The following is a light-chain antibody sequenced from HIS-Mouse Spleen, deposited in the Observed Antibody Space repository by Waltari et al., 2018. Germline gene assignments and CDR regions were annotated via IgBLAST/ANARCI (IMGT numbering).Light chain of an antibody. CDR3: YSTDSSGNHRV. CDR2: EDS. V-gene: IGLV3-10*01. CDR1: ALPKKY. J-gene: IGLJ2*01. Sequence: SYELTQPPSVSVSPGQTARITCSGDALPKKYAYWYQQKSGQAPVLVIYEDSNRPSGIPGLFSGSISGTMATLTISRDQVEDDAAYYCYSTDSSGNHRVFGGGTKLTVL.